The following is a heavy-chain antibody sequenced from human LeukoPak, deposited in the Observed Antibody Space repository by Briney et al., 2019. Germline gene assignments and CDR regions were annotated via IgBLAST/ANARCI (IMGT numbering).Heavy chain of an antibody. CDR2: INHSGST. CDR1: GGSFSGYY. Sequence: SETLSLTCAVYGGSFSGYYWSWIRQPPGKGLEWIGEINHSGSTNYNPSLKSRVTISVDTSKNQFSLKLSSVTAADTAAYYCARGYRGYSYGYWFDPWGQGTLVTVSS. D-gene: IGHD5-18*01. CDR3: ARGYRGYSYGYWFDP. J-gene: IGHJ5*02. V-gene: IGHV4-34*01.